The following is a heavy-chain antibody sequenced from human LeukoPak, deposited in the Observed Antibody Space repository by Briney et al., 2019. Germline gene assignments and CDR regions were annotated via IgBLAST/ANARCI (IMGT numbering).Heavy chain of an antibody. D-gene: IGHD3-22*01. CDR2: ISGSGGST. Sequence: GGSLRLSCAASGFTFSSYAMNWARQAPGKGLEWVSAISGSGGSTYYADSVKGRFTISRDNSKNTLYLQMNSLRAEDTAVYYCAKEWYYYDSSGYRQFDYWGQGTLVTVSS. J-gene: IGHJ4*02. CDR3: AKEWYYYDSSGYRQFDY. CDR1: GFTFSSYA. V-gene: IGHV3-23*01.